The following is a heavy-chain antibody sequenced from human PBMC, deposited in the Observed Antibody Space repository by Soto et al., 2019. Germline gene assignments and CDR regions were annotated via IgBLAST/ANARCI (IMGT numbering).Heavy chain of an antibody. CDR3: ARGPRVSSTGTGAH. D-gene: IGHD1-1*01. Sequence: GGSLRLSCAVSGFTFSACWMHWVRQVPGKGLTWVSRISDDGSTATYADSVKGRFIISRDNAKNTLYLEMNTLRADDSGLYYCARGPRVSSTGTGAHWGRGTLVTVSS. V-gene: IGHV3-74*01. CDR1: GFTFSACW. CDR2: ISDDGSTA. J-gene: IGHJ4*02.